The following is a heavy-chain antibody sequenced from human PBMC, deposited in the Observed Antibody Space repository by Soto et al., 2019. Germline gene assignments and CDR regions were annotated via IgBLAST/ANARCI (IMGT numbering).Heavy chain of an antibody. J-gene: IGHJ3*02. D-gene: IGHD4-17*01. CDR1: GFTFSTYA. CDR3: AHPRGYGVFDAYDI. CDR2: ISASGDYT. V-gene: IGHV3-23*01. Sequence: WGSLRLSCAASGFTFSTYAMNWVRQAPGKGLEWVSAISASGDYTDYADSVKGRFTISRDNSVSALYLQMNSLRIEDTAVYYCAHPRGYGVFDAYDIWGQGTMVTVSS.